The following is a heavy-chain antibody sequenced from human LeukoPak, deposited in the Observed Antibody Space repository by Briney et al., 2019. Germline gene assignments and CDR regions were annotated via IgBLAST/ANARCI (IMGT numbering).Heavy chain of an antibody. D-gene: IGHD4-17*01. CDR2: IRSNGENT. V-gene: IGHV3-23*01. J-gene: IGHJ4*02. CDR3: AKRPSDYGDYVTYFDY. CDR1: GFTFSTYS. Sequence: GGSLRLSCAASGFTFSTYSMSWVRQAPGKGLEWVSAIRSNGENTYYADSVRGRFTISRDNSRGTLSLQMNSLRDEDTAVYYCAKRPSDYGDYVTYFDYWGQGTLVTVSS.